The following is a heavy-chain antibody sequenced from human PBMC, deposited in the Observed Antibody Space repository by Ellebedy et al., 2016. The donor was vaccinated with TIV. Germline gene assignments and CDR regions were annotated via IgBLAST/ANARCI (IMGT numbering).Heavy chain of an antibody. CDR2: IYHSGST. J-gene: IGHJ3*02. D-gene: IGHD2-21*02. CDR1: GGSISSGGYS. Sequence: LRLSCAVSGGSISSGGYSWSWIRQPPGKGLEWIGYIYHSGSTYYNPSLKSRVTISVDRSKNQFSLKLSSVTAADTAVYYCARSPTVVVTAMSAFDIWGQGTMVTVSS. CDR3: ARSPTVVVTAMSAFDI. V-gene: IGHV4-30-2*01.